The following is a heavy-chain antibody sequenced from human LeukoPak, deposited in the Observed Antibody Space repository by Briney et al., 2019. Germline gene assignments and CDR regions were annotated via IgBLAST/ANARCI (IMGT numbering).Heavy chain of an antibody. CDR2: IGGSDGRT. V-gene: IGHV3-23*01. Sequence: GGSLRLSCTASGFSFSNYAMSWVRQAPGKGLEWVSAIGGSDGRTYYADSVQGRFTISRDNSKDTLDLHMNSLRAGDMAVYYCAKERSDSRWYLYDYWGQGTLVTVSS. CDR3: AKERSDSRWYLYDY. J-gene: IGHJ4*02. D-gene: IGHD6-13*01. CDR1: GFSFSNYA.